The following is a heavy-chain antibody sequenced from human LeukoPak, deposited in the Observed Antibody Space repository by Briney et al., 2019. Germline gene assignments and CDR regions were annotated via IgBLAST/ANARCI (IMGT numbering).Heavy chain of an antibody. J-gene: IGHJ5*02. Sequence: SETLSLTCTVSGLSISSSDYYWAWIRQPPGKDLEWIGIIYYTGTTYYNPSLTSRVTISVDTSKNQFSLRLGSVTAADTAVYYCARLAYYYSTIRRPNWFDPWGQGTLATVSS. CDR3: ARLAYYYSTIRRPNWFDP. V-gene: IGHV4-39*01. CDR1: GLSISSSDYY. D-gene: IGHD2/OR15-2a*01. CDR2: IYYTGTT.